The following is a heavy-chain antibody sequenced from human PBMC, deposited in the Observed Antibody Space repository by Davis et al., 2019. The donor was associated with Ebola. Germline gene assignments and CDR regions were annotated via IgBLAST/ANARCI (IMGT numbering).Heavy chain of an antibody. CDR3: ARGGPYDSFDY. V-gene: IGHV3-74*01. Sequence: HTGGSLRLSCVASGFPFSNYWMQWVRQAPGKGLVWVSRINSDGKITSYADSVKGRFTISRDDASNTLFLQMRGLRVEDTAVYYCARGGPYDSFDYWGQGTLVTVSS. CDR2: INSDGKIT. CDR1: GFPFSNYW. J-gene: IGHJ4*02. D-gene: IGHD3-3*01.